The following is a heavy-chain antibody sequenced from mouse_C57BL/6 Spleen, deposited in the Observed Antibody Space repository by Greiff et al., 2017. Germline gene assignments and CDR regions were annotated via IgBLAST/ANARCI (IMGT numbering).Heavy chain of an antibody. V-gene: IGHV1-19*01. CDR1: GYTFTDYY. Sequence: VQLQQSGPVLVKPGASVKMSCKASGYTFTDYYMNWVKQSHGKSLEWIGVINPYNGGTSYNQKFKGKATLTVDKSSSTAYMELNSLTSEDSAVYYCARWDDYVLYAMDYWGQGTSVTVSS. CDR2: INPYNGGT. J-gene: IGHJ4*01. CDR3: ARWDDYVLYAMDY. D-gene: IGHD2-4*01.